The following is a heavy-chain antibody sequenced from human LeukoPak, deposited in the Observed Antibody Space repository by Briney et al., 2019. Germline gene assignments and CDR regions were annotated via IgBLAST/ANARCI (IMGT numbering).Heavy chain of an antibody. D-gene: IGHD5-18*01. V-gene: IGHV4-59*01. Sequence: PSETLSLTCTVSGGSISSYYWSWIRQPPGKGREWIGYIYYSGSTNYNPSLKIRVTISVDTSKNQFSLKLSSVTAADTAVYYCATPLDVDTAIVGAFDIWGQGTMVTVSS. CDR2: IYYSGST. J-gene: IGHJ3*02. CDR3: ATPLDVDTAIVGAFDI. CDR1: GGSISSYY.